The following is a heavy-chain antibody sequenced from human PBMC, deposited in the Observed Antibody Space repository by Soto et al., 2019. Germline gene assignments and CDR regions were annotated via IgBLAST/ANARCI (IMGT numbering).Heavy chain of an antibody. J-gene: IGHJ5*02. CDR1: GFTFSSYW. CDR2: IKQDASEK. V-gene: IGHV3-7*01. CDR3: ARDRSLAS. Sequence: GGSLRLSCAASGFTFSSYWMSWVRQAPGKGLEWVANIKQDASEKHYVDSVKGRFTISRDNAENSLYLQMDSLRAADTAVYYCARDRSLASWGQGTLVTVSS.